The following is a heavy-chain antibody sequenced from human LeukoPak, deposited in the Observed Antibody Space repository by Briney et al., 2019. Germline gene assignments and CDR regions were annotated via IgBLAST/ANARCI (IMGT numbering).Heavy chain of an antibody. CDR3: ARAETPDYYDSSGYYYGY. CDR2: MSPNSGDT. J-gene: IGHJ4*02. Sequence: GASVKVSCKASGYTFTTHDINWVRQATGQGLAWLGWMSPNSGDTGYAQKFQGRVTMTSDSSISTAYMEPSSLRSEDTAVYYCARAETPDYYDSSGYYYGYWGQGTLVTVSS. D-gene: IGHD3-22*01. CDR1: GYTFTTHD. V-gene: IGHV1-8*01.